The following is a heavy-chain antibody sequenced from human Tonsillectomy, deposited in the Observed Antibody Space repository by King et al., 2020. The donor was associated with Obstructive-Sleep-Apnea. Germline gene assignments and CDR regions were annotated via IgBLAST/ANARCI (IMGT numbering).Heavy chain of an antibody. CDR3: ARHANEVAAADV. D-gene: IGHD2-15*01. Sequence: EVQLVESGVEVKKAGESLRISCQASGYSFTTYWITWVRQMPGKGLEWMGRIDPRDSHTNYGPSFQGHVAISVDKSIGTAYVQWRSLKASDTAMYYCARHANEVAAADVWGQGTTVIVS. V-gene: IGHV5-10-1*01. J-gene: IGHJ6*02. CDR1: GYSFTTYW. CDR2: IDPRDSHT.